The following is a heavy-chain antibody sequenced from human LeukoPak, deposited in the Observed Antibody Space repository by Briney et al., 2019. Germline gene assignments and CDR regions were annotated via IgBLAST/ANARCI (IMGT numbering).Heavy chain of an antibody. CDR3: ARGDVVVSAAVRFDP. CDR1: GYTFTSYD. D-gene: IGHD2-2*01. J-gene: IGHJ5*02. Sequence: ASVKVSCKASGYTFTSYDINWVRQATGQGLEWMGWMNPNSGNTGYAQKFQGRVTMTTDTPTSTAYMELRSLRSDDTAVYYCARGDVVVSAAVRFDPWGQGTLVTVSS. CDR2: MNPNSGNT. V-gene: IGHV1-8*01.